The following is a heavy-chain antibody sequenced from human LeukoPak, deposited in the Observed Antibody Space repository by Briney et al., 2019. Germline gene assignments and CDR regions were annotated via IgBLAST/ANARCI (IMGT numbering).Heavy chain of an antibody. Sequence: GGSLRLSCAASGFTFSSYAMSWVRQAPGKGLEWVSSISSSSSYIYYADSVKGRFTISRDNAKNSLYLQMNSLRAEDTAVYYCARDYDILTGYFPSSGDAFDIWGQGTMVTVSS. V-gene: IGHV3-21*01. CDR1: GFTFSSYA. J-gene: IGHJ3*02. CDR2: ISSSSSYI. D-gene: IGHD3-9*01. CDR3: ARDYDILTGYFPSSGDAFDI.